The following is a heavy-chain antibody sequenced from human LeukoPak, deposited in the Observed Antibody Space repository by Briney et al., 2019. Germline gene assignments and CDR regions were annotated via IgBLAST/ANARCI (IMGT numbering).Heavy chain of an antibody. J-gene: IGHJ4*02. D-gene: IGHD6-19*01. CDR2: ISWSSLTT. Sequence: QTGGSLRLSCAASGFTFSSYALSWVRQAPGRGLEWVSLISWSSLTTEYADSVKGRFTVSRDNSKNTLSLQMNSLNADGTAVYYCAKHVRTSVWFFDSWGQGTLVTVSS. CDR3: AKHVRTSVWFFDS. CDR1: GFTFSSYA. V-gene: IGHV3-23*01.